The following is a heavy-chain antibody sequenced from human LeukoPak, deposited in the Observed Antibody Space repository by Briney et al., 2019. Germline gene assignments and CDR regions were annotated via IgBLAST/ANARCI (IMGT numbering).Heavy chain of an antibody. CDR2: IRQDGGQK. J-gene: IGHJ4*02. Sequence: PGGSLRLSCAASGFTFSSYWMNWVRQAPGKGLEWVANIRQDGGQKHYVDSVKGRFAISRDNAKNSLYLQMNSLRADDTAVYYCAKDSIAAAGTFSWVSWGQGTLVTVSS. D-gene: IGHD6-13*01. V-gene: IGHV3-7*01. CDR3: AKDSIAAAGTFSWVS. CDR1: GFTFSSYW.